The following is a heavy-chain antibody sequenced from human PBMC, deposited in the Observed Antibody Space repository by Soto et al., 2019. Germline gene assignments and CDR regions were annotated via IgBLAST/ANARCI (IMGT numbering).Heavy chain of an antibody. Sequence: PGGSLRLSCAASGFTFSSYGMHWVRQAPGKGLEWVAVIWYDGSNKYYADSVKGRFTISRDNSKNTLYLQMNSLRAEDTAVYYCARGTQSSSWSVYYWGQGTLVTVSS. V-gene: IGHV3-33*01. CDR3: ARGTQSSSWSVYY. D-gene: IGHD6-13*01. CDR2: IWYDGSNK. CDR1: GFTFSSYG. J-gene: IGHJ4*02.